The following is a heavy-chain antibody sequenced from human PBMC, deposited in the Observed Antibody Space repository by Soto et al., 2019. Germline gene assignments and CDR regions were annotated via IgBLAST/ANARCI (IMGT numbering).Heavy chain of an antibody. D-gene: IGHD3-10*01. CDR2: ISGRGLTT. J-gene: IGHJ4*02. V-gene: IGHV3-23*01. Sequence: EVQLLESGGGLVQPGGSLGLSCAASGFTFSSYAMSWVRQAPGKGLEWVSTISGRGLTTYLADSVKGRFTISRDNSKSTLNLKRNSLRAGDTAVYYCAKGGARSLYYFDYWGQGTLVSVSS. CDR3: AKGGARSLYYFDY. CDR1: GFTFSSYA.